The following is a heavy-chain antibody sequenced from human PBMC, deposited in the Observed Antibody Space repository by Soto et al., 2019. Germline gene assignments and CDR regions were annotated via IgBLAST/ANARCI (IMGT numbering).Heavy chain of an antibody. V-gene: IGHV3-48*02. D-gene: IGHD1-1*01. Sequence: GGSLRLSCAASGFTFKTYSMNWVRQAPGKGLEWVSYISETSIAIYYRDSVKGRFTISRDNAKNTLYLQMNSLRDEDTAVYYCATLQLGREEVFDSWGQGTMVTVSS. CDR1: GFTFKTYS. CDR2: ISETSIAI. CDR3: ATLQLGREEVFDS. J-gene: IGHJ4*02.